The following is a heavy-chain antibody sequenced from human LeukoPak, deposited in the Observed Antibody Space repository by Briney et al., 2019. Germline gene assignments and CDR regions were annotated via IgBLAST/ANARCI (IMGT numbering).Heavy chain of an antibody. D-gene: IGHD3-22*01. J-gene: IGHJ4*02. V-gene: IGHV4-39*07. CDR3: ARPLYYYDSSGYDV. CDR2: IYYSGST. CDR1: GGSISSTSYY. Sequence: SETLSLTCIVSGGSISSTSYYWGWIRQPPGKGLEWIGSIYYSGSTNYNPSVKSRVTISVDTSKNHFSLKLRPVTAADTAVYYWARPLYYYDSSGYDVWGQGTLVTVSS.